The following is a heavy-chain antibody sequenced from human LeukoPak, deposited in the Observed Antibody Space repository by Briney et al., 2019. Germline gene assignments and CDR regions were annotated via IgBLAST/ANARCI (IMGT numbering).Heavy chain of an antibody. D-gene: IGHD6-13*01. V-gene: IGHV3-23*01. CDR1: GFTFSSYA. J-gene: IGHJ4*01. Sequence: GSLRLSCAASGFTFSSYAMSWVRQAPGKGLEWVSAISGSGGSTYYADSVKGRFTISRDNSKNTLYLQMNSLRAEDTAVYYCARGAKYSSSLYYFDYWGQEPWSPSPQ. CDR3: ARGAKYSSSLYYFDY. CDR2: ISGSGGST.